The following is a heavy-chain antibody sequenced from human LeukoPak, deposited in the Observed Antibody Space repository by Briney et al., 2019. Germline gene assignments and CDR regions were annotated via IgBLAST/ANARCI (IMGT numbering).Heavy chain of an antibody. CDR1: GFTFSSYS. CDR2: ISSSGSTI. Sequence: GGSLRLSCAASGFTFSSYSMNWVRQAPGKGLEWVSSISSSGSTIYYADSVKGRFTISRDNAKNSLYLQMNSLRAEDTAVYYCARGYTTVTYNWFDPWGQGTLVTVSS. J-gene: IGHJ5*02. V-gene: IGHV3-48*04. D-gene: IGHD4-17*01. CDR3: ARGYTTVTYNWFDP.